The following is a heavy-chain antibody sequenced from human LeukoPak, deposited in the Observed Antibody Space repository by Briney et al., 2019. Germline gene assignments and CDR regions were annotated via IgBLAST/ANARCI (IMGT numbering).Heavy chain of an antibody. CDR2: IYPSDSDT. Sequence: GESLKISCQGSEYSFATYWIAWLRQMPGKGLEWMGIIYPSDSDTRCSPSFQGQVTISADKSIKTAYLQWSSLKASDTAMYYCARPLQGIVGATGFDYWGQGTLVTVSS. V-gene: IGHV5-51*01. CDR3: ARPLQGIVGATGFDY. D-gene: IGHD1-26*01. J-gene: IGHJ4*02. CDR1: EYSFATYW.